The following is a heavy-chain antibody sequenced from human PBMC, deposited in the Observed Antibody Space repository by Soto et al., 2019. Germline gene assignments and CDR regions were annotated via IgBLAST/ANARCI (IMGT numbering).Heavy chain of an antibody. J-gene: IGHJ4*02. CDR1: GFTFSSYG. D-gene: IGHD3-10*01. V-gene: IGHV3-30*18. Sequence: GGSLRLSCAASGFTFSSYGMHWVRQAPGKGLEWVAVISYDGSNKYYADSVKGRFTISRDNSKNTLYLQMNSLRAEDTAVYYCAKPDVGGGSFDYWGQGTLVTVSS. CDR3: AKPDVGGGSFDY. CDR2: ISYDGSNK.